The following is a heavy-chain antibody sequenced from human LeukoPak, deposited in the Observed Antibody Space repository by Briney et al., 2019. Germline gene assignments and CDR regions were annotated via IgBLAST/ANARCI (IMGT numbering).Heavy chain of an antibody. Sequence: GESLKISCKGSGYSFTSYWIGWVRQMPGKGLEWMGIIYPGDSDTRYSPSFQGQVTISADKSISTAYLQWSSLKASDTAMYYCARRYGGYAGMYYFDYWGQGTLVTVSS. CDR3: ARRYGGYAGMYYFDY. J-gene: IGHJ4*02. CDR1: GYSFTSYW. V-gene: IGHV5-51*01. CDR2: IYPGDSDT. D-gene: IGHD5-12*01.